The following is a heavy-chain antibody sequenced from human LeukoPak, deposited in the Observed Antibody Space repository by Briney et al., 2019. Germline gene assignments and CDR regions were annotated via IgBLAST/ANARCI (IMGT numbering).Heavy chain of an antibody. D-gene: IGHD1-26*01. CDR1: GFTFSSYG. CDR2: IRYDGSNK. J-gene: IGHJ3*01. CDR3: AKDPPGATEGAAFDV. V-gene: IGHV3-30*02. Sequence: GGSLRLSCAASGFTFSSYGMHWVCQAPGKGLEWVTFIRYDGSNKFYADSVKGRFTISRDNSKNTLYLQMNSLRADDTAVYYCAKDPPGATEGAAFDVWGQGTMVTVSS.